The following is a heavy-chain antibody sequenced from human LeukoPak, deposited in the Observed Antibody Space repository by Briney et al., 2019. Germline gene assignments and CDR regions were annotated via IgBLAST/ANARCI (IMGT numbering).Heavy chain of an antibody. Sequence: KPSETLSLTCTVSGGSISSSSYYWGWIRQPPGKGLEWIGTIYYSGSTYYNPSLKSRVTISVDTSKKQFSLKLSSVTAADTAVYYCTRELSGSQDYWGQGTLVTVSS. J-gene: IGHJ4*02. CDR3: TRELSGSQDY. D-gene: IGHD3-22*01. CDR2: IYYSGST. V-gene: IGHV4-39*07. CDR1: GGSISSSSYY.